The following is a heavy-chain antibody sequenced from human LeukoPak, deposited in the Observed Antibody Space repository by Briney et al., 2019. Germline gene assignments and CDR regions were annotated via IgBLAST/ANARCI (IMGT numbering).Heavy chain of an antibody. J-gene: IGHJ4*02. CDR2: IKQDGSEK. V-gene: IGHV3-7*01. CDR3: AREIIYYGSGSYPFDY. CDR1: GFTFSSYE. D-gene: IGHD3-10*01. Sequence: GGSLRLSCAASGFTFSSYEMNWVRQAPGKGLEWVANIKQDGSEKYYVDSVKGRFTISRDNAKNSLYLQMNSLRAEDTAVYYCAREIIYYGSGSYPFDYWGQGTLVTVSS.